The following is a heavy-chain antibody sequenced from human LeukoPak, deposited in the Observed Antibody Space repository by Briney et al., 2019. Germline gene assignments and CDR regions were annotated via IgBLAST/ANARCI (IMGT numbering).Heavy chain of an antibody. J-gene: IGHJ4*02. CDR3: ARAPGY. Sequence: GGSLRLSCAASGFTFRSYGMHWVRQAPGKGLEWGAVIWYDGSNKYYADSVKGRFTISRANSKTTLYLQMNSLRAEATAGFYCARAPGYWGQGTLVTVSS. V-gene: IGHV3-33*01. CDR2: IWYDGSNK. CDR1: GFTFRSYG.